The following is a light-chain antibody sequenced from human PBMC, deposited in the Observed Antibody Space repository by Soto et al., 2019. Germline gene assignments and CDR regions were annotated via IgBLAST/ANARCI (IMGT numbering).Light chain of an antibody. CDR2: GAY. V-gene: IGKV1-39*01. CDR1: LNIGDS. J-gene: IGKJ1*01. Sequence: DIQMTQSPSSLSASVGDRVTITCRASLNIGDSLSWFQQKAVKPPTQLIYGAYALQSGVPVRFSGSASGTDFTLTSRNMQREDFATYYSLQTYNLPRTFGQGTKVDFK. CDR3: LQTYNLPRT.